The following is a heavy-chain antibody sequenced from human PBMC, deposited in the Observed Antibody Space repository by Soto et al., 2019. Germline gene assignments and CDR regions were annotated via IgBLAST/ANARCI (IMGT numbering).Heavy chain of an antibody. D-gene: IGHD3-3*01. J-gene: IGHJ6*02. Sequence: SETLSLTCTVSGGSISSSSYYWGWIRQPPGKGLEWIGSIYYSGSTYYNPSLKSRVTKSVDTSKNQYSLKLSSVTAADTTVYYCARGRLLYSYYYYGMDVWGQGTTVTVSS. CDR3: ARGRLLYSYYYYGMDV. CDR1: GGSISSSSYY. CDR2: IYYSGST. V-gene: IGHV4-39*01.